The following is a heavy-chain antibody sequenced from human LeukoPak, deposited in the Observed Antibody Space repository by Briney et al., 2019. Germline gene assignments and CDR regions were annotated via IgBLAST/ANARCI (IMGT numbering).Heavy chain of an antibody. CDR2: ISASDGNT. CDR1: GFTFSNHA. Sequence: GGSLRLSCAASGFTFSNHAMHWVRQAPGKGLEWVSGISASDGNTYYADSVKGRFTISRDNSKNTLHLQMNGLRTEDTAVYYCARVKGGIAAAGNYFDYWGQGTLVTVSS. D-gene: IGHD6-13*01. V-gene: IGHV3-23*01. CDR3: ARVKGGIAAAGNYFDY. J-gene: IGHJ4*02.